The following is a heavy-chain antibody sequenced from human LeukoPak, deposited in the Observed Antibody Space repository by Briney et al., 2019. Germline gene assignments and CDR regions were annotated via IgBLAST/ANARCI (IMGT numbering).Heavy chain of an antibody. CDR2: FFHSGIT. V-gene: IGHV4-4*02. J-gene: IGHJ5*02. D-gene: IGHD2-2*01. Sequence: SGTLSHTCAVSGGSISSSNWWSWVRQPPGKGLEWIRVFFHSGITNYNPSLKSRVTISVDKSINKFSLKLSSVTAADTAVYYCARITGRGYCTSSSCRGAWFDPWGQGTLVTVSS. CDR1: GGSISSSNW. CDR3: ARITGRGYCTSSSCRGAWFDP.